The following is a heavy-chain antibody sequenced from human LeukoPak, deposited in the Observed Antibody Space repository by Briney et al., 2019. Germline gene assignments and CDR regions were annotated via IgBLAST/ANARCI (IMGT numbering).Heavy chain of an antibody. CDR2: INPNSGGT. D-gene: IGHD6-19*01. V-gene: IGHV1-2*02. J-gene: IGHJ4*02. Sequence: ASVKVSCKASGYTFTGYYMHWVRQAPGQGLEWMGWINPNSGGTNYAQKFQGRVTMTRDTSISTAYMELSRLRSDDAAVYYCARGGSSGWRTPNDDYWGQGTLVTVSS. CDR3: ARGGSSGWRTPNDDY. CDR1: GYTFTGYY.